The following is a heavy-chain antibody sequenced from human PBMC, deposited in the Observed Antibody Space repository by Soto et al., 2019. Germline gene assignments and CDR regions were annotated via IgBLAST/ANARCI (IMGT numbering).Heavy chain of an antibody. D-gene: IGHD3-22*01. CDR2: INPSNDNT. J-gene: IGHJ5*02. CDR3: ARDTQQDSNGYYLEWFDP. CDR1: GYTFYRYG. Sequence: QVQLVQSGAEVKKAGASVKVSCKASGYTFYRYGITWVRQAPGQGLEWMGWINPSNDNTNYAQKFRGRVTMTTDASTSTAHMELRSLKSDATAVYYCARDTQQDSNGYYLEWFDPWGQGTLVTVSS. V-gene: IGHV1-18*01.